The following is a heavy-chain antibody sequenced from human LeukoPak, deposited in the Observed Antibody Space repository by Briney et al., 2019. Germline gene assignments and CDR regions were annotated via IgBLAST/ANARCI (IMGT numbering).Heavy chain of an antibody. J-gene: IGHJ3*02. CDR1: GFTFSSYS. CDR3: AREASDFWSGSDAFDI. V-gene: IGHV3-21*01. CDR2: ISSSSSYI. D-gene: IGHD3-3*01. Sequence: GGSLRLSCAASGFTFSSYSMNWVRQAPGKGLEWVSSISSSSSYIYYADSVKGRFTISRDNAENSLYLQMNSLRAEDTAVYYCAREASDFWSGSDAFDIWGQGTMVTVSS.